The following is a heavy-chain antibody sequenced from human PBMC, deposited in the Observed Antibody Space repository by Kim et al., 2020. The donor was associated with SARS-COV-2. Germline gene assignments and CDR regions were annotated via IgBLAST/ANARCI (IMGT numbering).Heavy chain of an antibody. Sequence: SETLSLTCTVSSGPITNNYWAWIRQPPGKGLEWIGYTHHNGNTNYNPSLKSRVTISLDTSKNQFYLRLSSVTAADTAMYFCARGGWSKGLWGQGTLVTVSS. CDR2: THHNGNT. CDR1: SGPITNNY. J-gene: IGHJ4*02. CDR3: ARGGWSKGL. D-gene: IGHD6-19*01. V-gene: IGHV4-59*01.